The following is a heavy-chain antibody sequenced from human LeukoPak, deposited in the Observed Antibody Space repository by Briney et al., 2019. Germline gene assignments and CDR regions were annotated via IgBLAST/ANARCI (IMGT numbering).Heavy chain of an antibody. V-gene: IGHV1-24*01. CDR3: ATLDCYSESDY. Sequence: GASVKVSCKVSGHPLTEFSMHWVRQAPGKGLEWMAGFDPEDGETLYAQRFQGRLTMTEDTSTNTVYMELRSLRSEDTAVYYCATLDCYSESDYWGQGTPVTVSP. CDR1: GHPLTEFS. CDR2: FDPEDGET. J-gene: IGHJ4*02. D-gene: IGHD2-15*01.